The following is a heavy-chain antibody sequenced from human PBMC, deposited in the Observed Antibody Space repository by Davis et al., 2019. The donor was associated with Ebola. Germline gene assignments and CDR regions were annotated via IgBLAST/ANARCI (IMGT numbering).Heavy chain of an antibody. V-gene: IGHV4-59*01. J-gene: IGHJ4*02. Sequence: PGGSLRLSCTVSGGSISSYYWSWIRQPPGKGLEYIGYIYYSGSTNYNPSLKSRVTISVDTSKNQFSLRLSSVTAADTAVYYCAGTYDSGNYAIDYWGQGTLVTVSS. CDR3: AGTYDSGNYAIDY. CDR2: IYYSGST. D-gene: IGHD3-10*01. CDR1: GGSISSYY.